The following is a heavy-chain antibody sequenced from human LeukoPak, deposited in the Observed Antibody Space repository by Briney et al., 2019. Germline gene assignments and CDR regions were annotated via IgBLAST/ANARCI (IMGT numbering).Heavy chain of an antibody. CDR1: GFTFSSYW. D-gene: IGHD4-11*01. CDR3: ARDPLPSHCTSTSCYSLTTVTHGMDV. CDR2: INHNGNVN. J-gene: IGHJ6*02. Sequence: GGSLRLSCAASGFTFSSYWMNWARQAPGKGLEWVASINHNGNVNYYVDSVKGRFTISRDNAKNSLYLQMSNLRAEDTAVYYCARDPLPSHCTSTSCYSLTTVTHGMDVWGQGTTVTVSS. V-gene: IGHV3-7*01.